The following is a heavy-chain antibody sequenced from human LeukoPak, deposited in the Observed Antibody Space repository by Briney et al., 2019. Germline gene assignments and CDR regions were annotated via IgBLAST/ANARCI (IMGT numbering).Heavy chain of an antibody. CDR1: GFAFSSYN. J-gene: IGHJ4*02. Sequence: GGSLRLSCAASGFAFSSYNMNWVRQAPGKGLEWVSSISTSGAYIYYADSVKGRFTISRDNAESSLYLLMNSLRAEDTAVYYCAREGRWLHPTRDYWGQGTLVTVSS. CDR2: ISTSGAYI. CDR3: AREGRWLHPTRDY. V-gene: IGHV3-21*01. D-gene: IGHD5-24*01.